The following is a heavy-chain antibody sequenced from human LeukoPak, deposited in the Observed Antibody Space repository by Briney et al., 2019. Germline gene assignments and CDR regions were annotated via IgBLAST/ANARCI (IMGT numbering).Heavy chain of an antibody. CDR3: ARDTLDAFDI. Sequence: PGGSLRLSCAASGFTFSSYGMHWVRQAPGKGLEWVAVIWYDGSNKYYADSAKGRFTISRDNSKNTLYLQMNSLRAEDTAVYHCARDTLDAFDICGQGTMVTVSS. V-gene: IGHV3-33*01. CDR2: IWYDGSNK. J-gene: IGHJ3*02. CDR1: GFTFSSYG.